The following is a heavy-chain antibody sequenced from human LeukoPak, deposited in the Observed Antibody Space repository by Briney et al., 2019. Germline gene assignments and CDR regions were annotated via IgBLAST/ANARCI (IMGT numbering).Heavy chain of an antibody. D-gene: IGHD3-3*01. CDR2: INPNSGGT. J-gene: IGHJ6*03. V-gene: IGHV1-2*02. CDR3: ATASPRGFLEWLSPFVDYMDV. Sequence: ASVKVSCKASGYTFTGYYMHWVRQAPGQGLEWMGWINPNSGGTNYAQKFQGRVTMTEDTSTDTAYMELSSLRSEDTAVYYCATASPRGFLEWLSPFVDYMDVWGKGTTVTVSS. CDR1: GYTFTGYY.